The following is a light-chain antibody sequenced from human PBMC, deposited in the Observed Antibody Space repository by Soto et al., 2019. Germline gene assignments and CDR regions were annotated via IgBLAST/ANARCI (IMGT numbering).Light chain of an antibody. V-gene: IGKV1-5*03. CDR3: QQYNTFPWT. J-gene: IGKJ1*01. CDR2: KAS. CDR1: QSVRTW. Sequence: DIQLTQSPSTLSASVGDRVTITCRASQSVRTWLVWYQQTPGKAPKVLIYKASNLESGVPSRFSGSGSGTEFTLTISSLQPDDFGTYYCQQYNTFPWTFGHGTKVEIK.